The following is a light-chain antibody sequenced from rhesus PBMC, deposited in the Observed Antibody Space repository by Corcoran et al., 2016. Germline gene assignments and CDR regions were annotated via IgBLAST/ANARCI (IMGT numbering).Light chain of an antibody. Sequence: EIVMTQSPATLSLSPGERATLSCRASQSVSSSLAWYQQKPGQAPNLLIYGASSRATGIPDRCSGSGSVTEVTLTISSLEPEDVGVYYCHQDYSWPLTFGGGTKVELK. J-gene: IGKJ4*01. CDR2: GAS. CDR1: QSVSSS. V-gene: IGKV3-42*01. CDR3: HQDYSWPLT.